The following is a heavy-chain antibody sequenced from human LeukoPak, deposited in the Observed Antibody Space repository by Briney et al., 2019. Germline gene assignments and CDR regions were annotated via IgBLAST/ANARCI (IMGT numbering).Heavy chain of an antibody. CDR3: ATLDRRDDYSDFDS. Sequence: GESLKISCKGSEYIFSNYWNGWVRQMPGKGLECMGIIYPGDSDTKYRASFQGQVTISADKSISAAYLQWSSLKASDTAIYYCATLDRRDDYSDFDSWGQGTLVTVSS. J-gene: IGHJ4*02. CDR2: IYPGDSDT. CDR1: EYIFSNYW. V-gene: IGHV5-51*01. D-gene: IGHD5-24*01.